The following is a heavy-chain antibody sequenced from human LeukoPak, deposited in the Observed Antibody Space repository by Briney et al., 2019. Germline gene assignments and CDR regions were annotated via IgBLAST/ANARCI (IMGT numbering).Heavy chain of an antibody. Sequence: GGSLRLSCAASGFTFTSYWMSWVRQAPGKGLECVVNIKQDGSEKYYVDSVKGRFTISRDNAKNSLYLQMNSLRAEDTAVYYCARVIEDYGYWFDPWGQGTLVTVSS. CDR3: ARVIEDYGYWFDP. CDR1: GFTFTSYW. J-gene: IGHJ5*02. D-gene: IGHD4-17*01. CDR2: IKQDGSEK. V-gene: IGHV3-7*01.